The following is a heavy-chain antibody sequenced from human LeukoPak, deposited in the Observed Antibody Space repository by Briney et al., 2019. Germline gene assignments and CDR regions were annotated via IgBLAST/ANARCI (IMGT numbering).Heavy chain of an antibody. J-gene: IGHJ4*02. CDR3: AKDPPRAAWFSADYTNYGD. V-gene: IGHV3-23*01. D-gene: IGHD4-11*01. CDR2: ISGSGGST. Sequence: GGSLRLSCAASGFTFSSYAMTWVRQAPGKGLEWVSVISGSGGSTYYADSVKGRFTISRDNSKNTLYLQMNSLRDEDTAVYYCAKDPPRAAWFSADYTNYGDWGQGTLVTVSS. CDR1: GFTFSSYA.